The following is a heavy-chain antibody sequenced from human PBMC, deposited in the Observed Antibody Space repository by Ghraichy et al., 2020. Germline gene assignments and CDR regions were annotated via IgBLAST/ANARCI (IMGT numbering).Heavy chain of an antibody. CDR3: ARVHRGVTKPAHADF. Sequence: GGSLRLTCAASGFTFSNYAMHWVRQAPGKGLEWVAVISYDGSNKYYADSVKGRFTISRDSSKYTLYLQMNSLRAEDTAVYFCARVHRGVTKPAHADFWGQGTLVTVSS. CDR2: ISYDGSNK. CDR1: GFTFSNYA. D-gene: IGHD1-26*01. J-gene: IGHJ4*02. V-gene: IGHV3-30-3*01.